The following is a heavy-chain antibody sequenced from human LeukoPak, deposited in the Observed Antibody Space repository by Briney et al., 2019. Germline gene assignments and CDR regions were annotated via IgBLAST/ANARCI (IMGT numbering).Heavy chain of an antibody. D-gene: IGHD6-13*01. Sequence: GASVKVSCKASGFAFSCSAIQWVRQARGQRLEWIGWIVVGSGNTDYAQKFQERVTITRDMSTSTAYMQLNSLRFEDTAVYYCAVDDQQLVLWGQGTLVTVSS. CDR3: AVDDQQLVL. CDR1: GFAFSCSA. CDR2: IVVGSGNT. V-gene: IGHV1-58*02. J-gene: IGHJ4*02.